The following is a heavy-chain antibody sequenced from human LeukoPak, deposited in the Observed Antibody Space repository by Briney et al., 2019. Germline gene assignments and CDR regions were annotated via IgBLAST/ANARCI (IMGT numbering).Heavy chain of an antibody. CDR3: ARGPEHRFDY. V-gene: IGHV4-34*01. Sequence: SETLSLTCAVYGGSFSGYYWSWIRQPPRKGLEWIGEINHSGSTNYNPSLKSRVTISVDTSKNQFSLKLSSVTAADTAVYYCARGPEHRFDYWGQGTLVTVSS. J-gene: IGHJ4*02. CDR2: INHSGST. CDR1: GGSFSGYY.